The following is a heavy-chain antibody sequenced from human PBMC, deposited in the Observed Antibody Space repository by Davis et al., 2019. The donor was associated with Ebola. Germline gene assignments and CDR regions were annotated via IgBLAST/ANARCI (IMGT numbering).Heavy chain of an antibody. J-gene: IGHJ4*02. Sequence: PGGSLRLSCSASGFSFNNHFMHWVRQAPGKGLVWVSRINRDGTVAEYADSVKGRFTISRDNAKNSLYLQMTSLRAEDTAVYYCARTVDCDVWGQGTLVTVSS. CDR2: INRDGTVA. D-gene: IGHD4-11*01. CDR1: GFSFNNHF. CDR3: ARTVDCDV. V-gene: IGHV3-74*03.